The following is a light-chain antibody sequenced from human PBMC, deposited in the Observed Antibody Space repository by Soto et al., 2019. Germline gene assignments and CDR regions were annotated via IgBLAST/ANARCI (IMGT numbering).Light chain of an antibody. V-gene: IGLV1-40*01. CDR2: GNS. J-gene: IGLJ3*02. Sequence: QSVLTQPPSLSGAPGQRVTISCTSSISNIVAGYDVHWYQQLPGTAPKLLIYGNSNRPSGVPDRFSGSKSGTSASLAITVFQAEDEDDAYCQSLDCSRGASVFGGGTKLTVL. CDR1: ISNIVAGYD. CDR3: QSLDCSRGASV.